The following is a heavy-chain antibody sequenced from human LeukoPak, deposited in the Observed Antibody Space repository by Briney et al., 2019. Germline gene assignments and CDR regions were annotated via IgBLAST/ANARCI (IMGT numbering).Heavy chain of an antibody. CDR1: GGSICSSSYY. D-gene: IGHD5-12*01. CDR2: IYYSGST. J-gene: IGHJ4*02. CDR3: ASNKGSGYDFDY. V-gene: IGHV4-39*07. Sequence: PSETLSLTCTVSGGSICSSSYYWGWLRQPPGKGLEWIGSIYYSGSTYYNPSLKSRVTISVDTSKNQFSLKLSSVTAADTAVYYCASNKGSGYDFDYWGQGTLVTVSS.